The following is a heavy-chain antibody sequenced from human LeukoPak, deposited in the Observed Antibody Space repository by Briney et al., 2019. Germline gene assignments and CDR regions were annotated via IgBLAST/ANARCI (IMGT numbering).Heavy chain of an antibody. J-gene: IGHJ4*02. V-gene: IGHV1-2*02. CDR1: GYIFTDYY. CDR2: INPNSGGT. CDR3: ARGGYYDSSAYRVLDY. D-gene: IGHD3-22*01. Sequence: ASVKVSCKASGYIFTDYYLHWVRRAPGQGLEWMGWINPNSGGTNSAQKFQGRVTMTRDTSISTAHMELSRLRSDDTAVYYCARGGYYDSSAYRVLDYWGQGTLVTVSS.